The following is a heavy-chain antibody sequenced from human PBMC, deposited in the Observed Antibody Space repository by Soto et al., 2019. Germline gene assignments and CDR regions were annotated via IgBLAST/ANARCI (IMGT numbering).Heavy chain of an antibody. D-gene: IGHD6-19*01. J-gene: IGHJ6*03. CDR1: GFPFSNYA. CDR2: ISSNGVGT. CDR3: ARREQSDYYYMDV. V-gene: IGHV3-64*01. Sequence: QPGGSLRLSCAASGFPFSNYAMDWVRQAPGKVLEYVSGISSNGVGTYYANSVKDRFTISRDNSKNTLYLQMGSLRAEDMAVYYCARREQSDYYYMDVWGKGTSVTVSS.